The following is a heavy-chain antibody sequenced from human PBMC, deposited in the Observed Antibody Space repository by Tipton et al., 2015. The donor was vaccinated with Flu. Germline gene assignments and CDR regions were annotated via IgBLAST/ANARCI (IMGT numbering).Heavy chain of an antibody. CDR3: ARGDCNSTSCLDY. J-gene: IGHJ4*02. D-gene: IGHD2-2*01. CDR1: GFTFSSNA. Sequence: LRLSCAASGFTFSSNALHWVRQAPGKGLEWIGYIYYSGSTNYNPSLKSRVTISVDTSKNQFSLKLSSVTAADTAVYYCARGDCNSTSCLDYWGQGTLVTVSS. V-gene: IGHV4-59*01. CDR2: IYYSGST.